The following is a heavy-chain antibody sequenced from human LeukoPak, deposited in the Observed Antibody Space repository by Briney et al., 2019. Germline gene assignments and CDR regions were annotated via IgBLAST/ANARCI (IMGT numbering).Heavy chain of an antibody. Sequence: GGSLRLSCVVSELNVSYTYMNWVRQAPGKGLEWVSIIFPGGSTYYADSVRGRFTISTDNSKNTIYLQLNSLRAEDTAIYYCAKVSAGSYYYYYMDVWGKGTTVTVSS. CDR3: AKVSAGSYYYYYMDV. V-gene: IGHV3-66*01. CDR1: ELNVSYTY. D-gene: IGHD6-13*01. J-gene: IGHJ6*03. CDR2: IFPGGST.